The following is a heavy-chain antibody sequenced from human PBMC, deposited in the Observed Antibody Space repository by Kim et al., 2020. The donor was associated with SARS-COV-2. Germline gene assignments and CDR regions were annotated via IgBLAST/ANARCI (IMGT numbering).Heavy chain of an antibody. V-gene: IGHV3-23*01. CDR3: AKDTSLSMIVVASFDC. J-gene: IGHJ4*02. Sequence: DSVKGRFTISIDNSRITLYLQMDSLRAEDTAVYYCAKDTSLSMIVVASFDCWGQGTLVTVSS. D-gene: IGHD3-22*01.